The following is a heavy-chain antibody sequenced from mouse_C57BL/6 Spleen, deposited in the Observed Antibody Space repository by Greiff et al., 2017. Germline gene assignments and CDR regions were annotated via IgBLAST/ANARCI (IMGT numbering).Heavy chain of an antibody. V-gene: IGHV5-4*03. CDR3: ARGEGNYLYWYFDV. Sequence: EVKLVESGGGLVKPGGSLKLSCAASGFTFSSYAMSWVRQTPEKRLEWVATISDGGSYTYYPDNVKGRFTISRDNAKNNLYLQMSHLKSEDTAMYYCARGEGNYLYWYFDVWGTGTTVTVSS. J-gene: IGHJ1*03. CDR1: GFTFSSYA. CDR2: ISDGGSYT. D-gene: IGHD2-1*01.